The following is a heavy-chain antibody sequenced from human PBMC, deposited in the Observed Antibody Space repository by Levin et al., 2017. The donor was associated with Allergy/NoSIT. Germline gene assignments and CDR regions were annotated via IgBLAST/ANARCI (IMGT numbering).Heavy chain of an antibody. V-gene: IGHV3-21*01. Sequence: GGSLRLSCAASGFSFSIYTMNWVRQAPGKGLEWLSFISTNSAYIFYADSVRGRFTISRDNAKGSLSLQMDNLRDDDTAVYYCARGPDIWGQGTPVTVSS. CDR3: ARGPDI. CDR2: ISTNSAYI. CDR1: GFSFSIYT. J-gene: IGHJ4*02.